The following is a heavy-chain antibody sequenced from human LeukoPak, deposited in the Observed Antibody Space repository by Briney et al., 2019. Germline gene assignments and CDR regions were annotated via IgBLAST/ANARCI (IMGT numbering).Heavy chain of an antibody. Sequence: GESLKISCKASGFSFTNFWIGWVRQMPGKGLEWMGIIYPGGSETRYDPSFQGQVTISADSSTSTAYLQWSSLRASDTAMYYCARASRDGYNQNFDHWGQGTLVTVSS. CDR2: IYPGGSET. V-gene: IGHV5-51*01. J-gene: IGHJ4*02. D-gene: IGHD5-24*01. CDR1: GFSFTNFW. CDR3: ARASRDGYNQNFDH.